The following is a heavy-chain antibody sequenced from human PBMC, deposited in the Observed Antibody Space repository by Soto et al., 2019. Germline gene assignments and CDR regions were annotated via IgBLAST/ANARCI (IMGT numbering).Heavy chain of an antibody. CDR1: GFTFSNAW. J-gene: IGHJ4*02. CDR3: TTRDVVPAAYFDY. D-gene: IGHD2-2*01. CDR2: IKSKTAGGTT. V-gene: IGHV3-15*01. Sequence: EVQLVESGGGLVKPGGSLRLSCAASGFTFSNAWMSWVRQAPGKGLEWVGRIKSKTAGGTTDYAAPVKGRFTISRDDSKNTLYLQMNSLKTEDTAVYYCTTRDVVPAAYFDYWGQGTLVTVSS.